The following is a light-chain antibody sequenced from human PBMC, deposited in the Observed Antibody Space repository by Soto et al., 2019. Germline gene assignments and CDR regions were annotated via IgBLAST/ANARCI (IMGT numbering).Light chain of an antibody. Sequence: EIVLTQSPATLSLSPGERATLSCRASQSVSSFLAWYQQKPGQAPRLLIYDASNRATGIPTRFSGSGSGTYFSPTISLLEHEDFAVYCWQHRSSRPLSFGGGTKVEIK. J-gene: IGKJ4*01. CDR1: QSVSSF. CDR2: DAS. V-gene: IGKV3-11*01. CDR3: QHRSSRPLS.